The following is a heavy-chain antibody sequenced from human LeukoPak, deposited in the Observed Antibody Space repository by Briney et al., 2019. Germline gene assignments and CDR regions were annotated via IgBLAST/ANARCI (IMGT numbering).Heavy chain of an antibody. D-gene: IGHD3-10*01. J-gene: IGHJ4*02. CDR1: GFTFSSYG. CDR3: AKTYSYYGSGSYLDY. CDR2: ISGSGGST. Sequence: GGTLRLSCAASGFTFSSYGMSWVRQAPGKGLEWVSAISGSGGSTYYADSVKGRFTISRDNSKNTLYLQMNSLRAEDTAVYYCAKTYSYYGSGSYLDYWGQGTLVTVSS. V-gene: IGHV3-23*01.